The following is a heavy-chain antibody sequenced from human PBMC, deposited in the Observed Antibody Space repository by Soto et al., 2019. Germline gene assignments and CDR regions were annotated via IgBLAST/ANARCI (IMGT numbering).Heavy chain of an antibody. Sequence: QVQLQESGPGLVKPSGTLSLTCAVSSGSITSSNWWSWVRQPPGKGLGWIGEVSHTGNTNYIPSHKSRVTISVDKSRNQFSLRLSSVTAADTAVYYCARNRYGGYDFDYWGQGTLVTVSS. CDR1: SGSITSSNW. J-gene: IGHJ4*02. V-gene: IGHV4-4*02. CDR2: VSHTGNT. CDR3: ARNRYGGYDFDY. D-gene: IGHD5-12*01.